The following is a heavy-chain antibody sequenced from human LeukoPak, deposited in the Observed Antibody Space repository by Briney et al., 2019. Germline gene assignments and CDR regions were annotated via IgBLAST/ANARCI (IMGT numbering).Heavy chain of an antibody. V-gene: IGHV3-30*02. CDR2: IRDDESKK. D-gene: IGHD1-26*01. CDR1: GFTFSYHG. Sequence: PGGSLRLSCAASGFTFSYHGMHWVRQAPAKGLEWVAFIRDDESKKFYGDSVNVRFTISRDNSKNTLYLQMNSLRTEDTAVYYCAKSHLPNAYSGTYYCDYWGQGTLVTVSS. J-gene: IGHJ4*02. CDR3: AKSHLPNAYSGTYYCDY.